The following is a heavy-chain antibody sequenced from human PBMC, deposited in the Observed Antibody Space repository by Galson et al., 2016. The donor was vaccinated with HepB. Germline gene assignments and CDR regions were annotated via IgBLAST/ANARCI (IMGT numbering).Heavy chain of an antibody. CDR2: INPSGGAT. D-gene: IGHD1-1*01. CDR1: GYTFTNYY. J-gene: IGHJ5*02. CDR3: ARVRPRERNEYWFDP. V-gene: IGHV1-46*01. Sequence: SVKASCKASGYTFTNYYIHWVRQAPGQRYEWMGIINPSGGATTYAQKFQGRVTMTRDTSTSTVYMELKRLTSEDTAMYYCARVRPRERNEYWFDPWGQGTLVTVSS.